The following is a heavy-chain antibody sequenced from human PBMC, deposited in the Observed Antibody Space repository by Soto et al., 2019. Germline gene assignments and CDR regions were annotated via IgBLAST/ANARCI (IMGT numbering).Heavy chain of an antibody. CDR2: IVPLFGST. CDR3: ATLGERSWFDP. Sequence: QEQLVQSGAEVRKPGSSVKVSCKASGGAFNSKAIAWVRQAPGQGLEWMGGIVPLFGSTDYAQRFQGRPTITADEFTDTVYMELSSLRPEDTAVYFCATLGERSWFDPWGQGTLVTVSS. CDR1: GGAFNSKA. J-gene: IGHJ5*02. V-gene: IGHV1-69*01. D-gene: IGHD3-10*01.